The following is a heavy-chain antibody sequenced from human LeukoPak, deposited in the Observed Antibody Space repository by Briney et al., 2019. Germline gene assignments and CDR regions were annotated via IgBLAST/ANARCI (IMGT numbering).Heavy chain of an antibody. V-gene: IGHV3-30*18. CDR3: ANLSPRYPGPIGY. CDR2: ISYDGSNK. CDR1: GFTFSSYG. J-gene: IGHJ4*02. Sequence: PGGSLRLSCAASGFTFSSYGMHWVRQAPGKGLEWVAVISYDGSNKYYADFVKGRFTISRDNSKNTLYLQMNRLRAEDTAVYYCANLSPRYPGPIGYWGQGTLVTVSS. D-gene: IGHD1-14*01.